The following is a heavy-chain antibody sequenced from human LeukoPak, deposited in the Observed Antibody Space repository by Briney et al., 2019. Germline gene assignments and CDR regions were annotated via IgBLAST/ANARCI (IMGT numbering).Heavy chain of an antibody. CDR1: GFVFDEYA. V-gene: IGHV3-43D*03. D-gene: IGHD6-6*01. CDR3: ARGGYTTSSVALDY. CDR2: ISWDGDST. J-gene: IGHJ4*02. Sequence: GGSLRLSCAASGFVFDEYAMHWVRQRPGKGLEWVSVISWDGDSTYYVDSVKGRFTISRDNSKRSLHLQMNNPTPEDTALYYCARGGYTTSSVALDYWGQGNMVTVSS.